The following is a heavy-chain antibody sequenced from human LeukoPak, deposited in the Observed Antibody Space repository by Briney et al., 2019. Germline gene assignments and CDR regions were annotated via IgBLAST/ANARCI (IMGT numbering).Heavy chain of an antibody. V-gene: IGHV3-23*01. CDR2: ISSGGGST. Sequence: GGSLRLSCAASGFTFSTYAMSWVRQAPGKGLKWVSTISSGGGSTSYADSVRGRFTISRDNAKNTLFLQMNSLRAEDTAVYYCAKGITDWNYYYMDVWGKGTTVTVSS. CDR1: GFTFSTYA. CDR3: AKGITDWNYYYMDV. D-gene: IGHD1-1*01. J-gene: IGHJ6*03.